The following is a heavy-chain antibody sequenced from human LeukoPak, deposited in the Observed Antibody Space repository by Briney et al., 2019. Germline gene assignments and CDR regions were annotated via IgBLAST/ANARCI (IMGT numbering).Heavy chain of an antibody. Sequence: GGSLRLSCAASGFTFSDYYMSWARQAPGKGLEWVANIKQDGSEKYYVDSVKGRFTISRDNAKNSLYLQMNSLRAEDTAVYYCARFLYRDDAFDIWGQGTMVTVSS. CDR3: ARFLYRDDAFDI. CDR1: GFTFSDYY. V-gene: IGHV3-7*01. D-gene: IGHD2-8*01. J-gene: IGHJ3*02. CDR2: IKQDGSEK.